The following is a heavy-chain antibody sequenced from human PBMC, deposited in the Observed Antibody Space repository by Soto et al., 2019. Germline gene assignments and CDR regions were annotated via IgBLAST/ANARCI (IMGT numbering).Heavy chain of an antibody. CDR2: MNPNSGNT. Sequence: QVQLVQSGAEVKKSGASVKVSCKASGYTFTSYDINWVRQATGQGLEWMGWMNPNSGNTGYAQKFQGRVTITRNTAISTAYTVLSSLRYEDTAVYYCAREGSAGGTGWFDPWGQGTLVTVSS. D-gene: IGHD6-13*01. CDR1: GYTFTSYD. J-gene: IGHJ5*02. CDR3: AREGSAGGTGWFDP. V-gene: IGHV1-8*01.